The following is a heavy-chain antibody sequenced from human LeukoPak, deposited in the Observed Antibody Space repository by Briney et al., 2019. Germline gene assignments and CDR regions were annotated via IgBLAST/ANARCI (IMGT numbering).Heavy chain of an antibody. CDR2: ISSSGSTI. CDR3: ARGGATMIVVVITVDGDAFDI. J-gene: IGHJ3*02. V-gene: IGHV3-48*03. Sequence: GGSLRLSCAASGFTFSSYEMNWVRQAPGKGLEWVSYISSSGSTIYYADSVKGRFTISRDNAKNSLYLQMNSLRAEDTAVYYCARGGATMIVVVITVDGDAFDIWGQGTMVTVSS. D-gene: IGHD3-22*01. CDR1: GFTFSSYE.